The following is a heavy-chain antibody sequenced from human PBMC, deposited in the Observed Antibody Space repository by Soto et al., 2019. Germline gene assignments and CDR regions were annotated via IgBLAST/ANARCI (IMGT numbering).Heavy chain of an antibody. CDR2: INWNSDTI. D-gene: IGHD3-10*01. CDR1: GFRFDDYA. Sequence: EVQLVESGGGSAQPGGSLRLSCVASGFRFDDYAMHWVRQRPGKGLEWVSGINWNSDTIGYDDSVKGRFIVSRDNAEGSLLLQMSSLRAEDTAIYFCAMSNSNDLYYHFESWGQGTPLTVSS. CDR3: AMSNSNDLYYHFES. J-gene: IGHJ4*02. V-gene: IGHV3-9*01.